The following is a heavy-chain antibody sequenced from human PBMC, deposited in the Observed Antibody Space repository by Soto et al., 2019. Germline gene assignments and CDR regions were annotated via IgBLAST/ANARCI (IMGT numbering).Heavy chain of an antibody. CDR1: GGSISSGGYS. J-gene: IGHJ4*02. D-gene: IGHD3-10*01. V-gene: IGHV4-30-2*01. CDR3: ARDQNGSGNYYTRYFDY. CDR2: IYHSGST. Sequence: SETLSLTCAVSGGSISSGGYSWSWIRQPPGKGLEWIGYIYHSGSTYYNPSLKSRVTISVDRSKNQFSLELSSVTAADTAVYYCARDQNGSGNYYTRYFDYWGQGTLVTVSS.